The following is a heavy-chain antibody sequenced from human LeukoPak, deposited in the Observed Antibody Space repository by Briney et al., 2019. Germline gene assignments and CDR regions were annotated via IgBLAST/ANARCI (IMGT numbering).Heavy chain of an antibody. CDR2: ISGSGGAT. J-gene: IGHJ4*02. D-gene: IGHD2-21*02. CDR1: GFTFSSYA. V-gene: IGHV3-23*01. Sequence: GGSLRLSCAASGFTFSSYAMTWVRQAPGKGLEWVSGISGSGGATYSADSVKGRFTISRDNSKNTLYLQMNSLRAEDTAVYYCAKGRVVVTAILDYWGQGTLVTVSS. CDR3: AKGRVVVTAILDY.